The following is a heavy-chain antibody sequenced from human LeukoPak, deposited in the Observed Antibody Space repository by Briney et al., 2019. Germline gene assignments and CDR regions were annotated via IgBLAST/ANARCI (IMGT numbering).Heavy chain of an antibody. D-gene: IGHD5-12*01. CDR2: INHSGST. CDR1: GGSFSGYY. CDR3: ARGQVRGYSGYDSLRRHNWFDP. Sequence: SETLSLTCAVYGGSFSGYYWSWIRQPPGKGLEWIGEINHSGSTNYNPSLKSRVTISVDTSKNRFSLKLSSVTAADTAVYYCARGQVRGYSGYDSLRRHNWFDPWGQGTLVTVSS. V-gene: IGHV4-34*01. J-gene: IGHJ5*02.